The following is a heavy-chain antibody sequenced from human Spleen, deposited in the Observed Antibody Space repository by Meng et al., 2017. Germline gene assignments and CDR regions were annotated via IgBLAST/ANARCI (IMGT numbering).Heavy chain of an antibody. CDR3: ARNLAIAAAGFEY. Sequence: QVQLQESGPGRVEPSGALSLAFAVSVGSISSNDWCSWVRQPPGKALEWIGEINHGGITNYNPSIKSRVTQSIDTSKNQFSLKIYDVTAADTAVYYCARNLAIAAAGFEYWGQGTLVTVSS. V-gene: IGHV4-4*02. CDR1: VGSISSNDW. J-gene: IGHJ4*02. D-gene: IGHD6-13*01. CDR2: INHGGIT.